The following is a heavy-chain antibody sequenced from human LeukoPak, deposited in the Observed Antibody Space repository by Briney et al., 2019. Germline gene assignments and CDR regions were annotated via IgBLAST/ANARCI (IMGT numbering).Heavy chain of an antibody. D-gene: IGHD2-2*01. CDR1: GFTFSSCG. J-gene: IGHJ3*01. V-gene: IGHV3-33*08. CDR3: ARDPWGGSSSL. Sequence: GGSLRLSCAASGFTFSSCGMHWVRQAPGKGLEWVAVIWYGGTNEYYADSVKGRFTISRDNSKNTLYLQMNSLRTEDTAVYYCARDPWGGSSSLWGQGTMVTVSS. CDR2: IWYGGTNE.